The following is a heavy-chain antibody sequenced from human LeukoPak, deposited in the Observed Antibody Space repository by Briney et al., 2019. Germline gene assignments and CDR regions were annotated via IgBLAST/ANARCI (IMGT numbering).Heavy chain of an antibody. Sequence: PGGSLRRSRLASGVACGRFALLWERQVPGKGLEWISGLTWNSARTLYADSVKGRFTISIDNAKNTLFLQMNSLTVEDTAFYYCAKGLGVQSLLVDALDVWGRGTMVTVSS. CDR2: LTWNSART. J-gene: IGHJ3*01. CDR3: AKGLGVQSLLVDALDV. CDR1: GVACGRFA. D-gene: IGHD1-26*01. V-gene: IGHV3-9*01.